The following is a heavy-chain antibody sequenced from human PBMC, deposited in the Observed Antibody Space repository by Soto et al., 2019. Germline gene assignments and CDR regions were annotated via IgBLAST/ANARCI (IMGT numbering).Heavy chain of an antibody. D-gene: IGHD2-15*01. V-gene: IGHV3-33*01. CDR3: GTDCSGDTCYSS. Sequence: QVQLEESGGGVVQPGRSLRLSCAASGFIFSRYGMHWVRQAPGKGLEWVASIWYDGGNKYYADSVKGRFTVSRDNSKDTVYLQMNSLRVEDTAIYYCGTDCSGDTCYSSWGQGTLVTVSS. CDR1: GFIFSRYG. J-gene: IGHJ4*02. CDR2: IWYDGGNK.